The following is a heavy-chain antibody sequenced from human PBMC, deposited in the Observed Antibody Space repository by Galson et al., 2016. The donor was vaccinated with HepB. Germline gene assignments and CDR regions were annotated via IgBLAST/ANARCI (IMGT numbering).Heavy chain of an antibody. CDR3: ARDRDYVWGSYRYPHYYGMGV. D-gene: IGHD3-16*02. Sequence: LRLSCAASGFMFSNYGMHWVRQAPGKGLEWVAVIWFDASNKYHGDSAKGRFTISRDNSKNMLYLQMNSLRAEDTAVYYCARDRDYVWGSYRYPHYYGMGVWGQGTTVTVSS. CDR1: GFMFSNYG. CDR2: IWFDASNK. J-gene: IGHJ6*02. V-gene: IGHV3-33*01.